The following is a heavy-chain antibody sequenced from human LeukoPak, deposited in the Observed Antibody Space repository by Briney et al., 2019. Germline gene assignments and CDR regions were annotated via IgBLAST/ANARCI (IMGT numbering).Heavy chain of an antibody. CDR1: GVSISSYY. D-gene: IGHD2-2*01. CDR3: ARPQTMGSSSPLGY. J-gene: IGHJ4*02. Sequence: SETLSLTCTVSGVSISSYYWIWIRQPPGKGLEWIGDIHYSGRANYNPSLKSRVTTSLDTSKNQISLKLSSVTAADTAVYYCARPQTMGSSSPLGYWGQGTLVSVSS. V-gene: IGHV4-59*01. CDR2: IHYSGRA.